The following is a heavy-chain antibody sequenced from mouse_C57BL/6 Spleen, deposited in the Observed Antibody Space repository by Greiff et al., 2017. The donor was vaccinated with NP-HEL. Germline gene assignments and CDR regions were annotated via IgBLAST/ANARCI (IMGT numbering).Heavy chain of an antibody. Sequence: EVQLQQSGPELVKPGASVKLSCKASGYTFTDYYMHWVKQSHGQGLEWIGYINPNNGGTSYNQKFKSKATLTVNKSSSTAYMQLRSLTSEDAAVYYCARDSDGLDYWGQGTTLTVSS. CDR1: GYTFTDYY. V-gene: IGHV1-22*01. CDR3: ARDSDGLDY. CDR2: INPNNGGT. D-gene: IGHD2-3*01. J-gene: IGHJ2*01.